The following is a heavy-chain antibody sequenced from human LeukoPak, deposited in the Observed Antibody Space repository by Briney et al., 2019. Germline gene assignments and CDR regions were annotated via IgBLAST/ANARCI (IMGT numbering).Heavy chain of an antibody. V-gene: IGHV4-39*07. J-gene: IGHJ4*02. CDR1: GGSISSSSYY. CDR3: AREEVGAPPFDY. Sequence: SETLSLTCTVSGGSISSSSYYWGWIRQPPGKGLEWIGSIYYSGSTYYNPSLKSRVTISVDTSKNQFSLKLSSVTAADTAVYYCAREEVGAPPFDYWGQGTLVTVSS. D-gene: IGHD1-26*01. CDR2: IYYSGST.